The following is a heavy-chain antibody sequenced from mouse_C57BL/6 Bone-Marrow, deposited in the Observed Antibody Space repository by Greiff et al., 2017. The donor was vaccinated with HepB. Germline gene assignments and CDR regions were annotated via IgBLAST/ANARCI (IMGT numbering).Heavy chain of an antibody. CDR1: GFTFSDAW. CDR2: IRNKANNHAT. CDR3: TRDGSSYGFDY. V-gene: IGHV6-6*01. D-gene: IGHD1-1*01. Sequence: GGSMKLSCAASGFTFSDAWMDWVRQSPEKGLEWVAEIRNKANNHATYYAESVKGRFTISRDDSKSSVYLQMNSLRAEDTGIYYCTRDGSSYGFDYWGQGTTLTVSS. J-gene: IGHJ2*01.